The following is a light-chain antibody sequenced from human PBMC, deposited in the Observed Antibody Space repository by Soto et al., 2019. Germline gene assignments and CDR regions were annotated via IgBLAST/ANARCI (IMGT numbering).Light chain of an antibody. CDR1: SRDVGAYDY. J-gene: IGLJ1*01. CDR2: YVD. V-gene: IGLV2-14*03. Sequence: QSALTQPASVSGSPGQSITISCTGTSRDVGAYDYVSWYLQYPDKAPQLLIYYVDHRPSGVSSRFSGSKSGNTASLTISGLQAQDEGAYYRCSYADGSIYFSGTGTKVTVL. CDR3: CSYADGSIYF.